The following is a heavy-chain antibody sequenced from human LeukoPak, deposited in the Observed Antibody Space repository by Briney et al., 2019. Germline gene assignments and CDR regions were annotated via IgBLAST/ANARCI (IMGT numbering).Heavy chain of an antibody. V-gene: IGHV3-48*03. CDR1: GFIFSSYE. J-gene: IGHJ4*02. D-gene: IGHD6-13*01. Sequence: PGGSLRLSCAASGFIFSSYETNWVRQAPGKGLEWVSYISSSGSPRHYADSVKGRFTISRDNAKNSLYLQMNNLRAEDTAVYYCARVGQQLADYWGQGTLVTVSS. CDR3: ARVGQQLADY. CDR2: ISSSGSPR.